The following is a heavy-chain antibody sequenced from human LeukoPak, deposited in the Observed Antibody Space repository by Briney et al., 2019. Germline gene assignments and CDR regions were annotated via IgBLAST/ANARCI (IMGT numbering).Heavy chain of an antibody. V-gene: IGHV5-51*01. Sequence: GASLKISCKGSGSSFTSYWIGWVRRLPGKGLEWMGIIYPGDSNTKYSPSFQGQVTFSADKSISTAFLQWSSLKASDTAMYYCARLDTTGTTGHGFDTWGQGTMVTVSS. D-gene: IGHD1-1*01. CDR3: ARLDTTGTTGHGFDT. CDR1: GSSFTSYW. CDR2: IYPGDSNT. J-gene: IGHJ3*02.